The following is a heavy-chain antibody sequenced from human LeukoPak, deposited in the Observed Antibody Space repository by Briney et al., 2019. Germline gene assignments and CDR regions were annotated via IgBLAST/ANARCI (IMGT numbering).Heavy chain of an antibody. CDR2: ISGSGSDM. Sequence: KTGGSLRLSCVVSGFGFSDSYMTWIRQTPGKGLEWLAYISGSGSDMYYADSVKGRFTISRDNAKNSLYLQMSSLRPDDTALYYCSTDPRLLIYWGHGTLVTVSS. CDR3: STDPRLLIY. CDR1: GFGFSDSY. D-gene: IGHD2-8*01. V-gene: IGHV3-11*01. J-gene: IGHJ4*01.